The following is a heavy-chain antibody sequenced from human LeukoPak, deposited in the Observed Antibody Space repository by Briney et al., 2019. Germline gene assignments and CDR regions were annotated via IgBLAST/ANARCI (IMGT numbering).Heavy chain of an antibody. CDR1: GFTFDDYA. V-gene: IGHV3-43*02. Sequence: PGGSLRLSCAASGFTFDDYAMHWVRQGPGKGLEWVSLISGDGGSTYYADSVKGRFTISRDNSKNSLYLQMNSLRTEDTALYYCAKEYGRPYYFDYWGQGTLVTVSS. CDR3: AKEYGRPYYFDY. D-gene: IGHD3-10*01. CDR2: ISGDGGST. J-gene: IGHJ4*02.